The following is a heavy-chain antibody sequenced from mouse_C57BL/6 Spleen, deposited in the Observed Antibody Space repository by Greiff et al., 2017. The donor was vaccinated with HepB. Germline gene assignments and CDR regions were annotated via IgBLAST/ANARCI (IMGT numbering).Heavy chain of an antibody. CDR3: ARGEYYSKAMDY. D-gene: IGHD2-5*01. CDR2: ISYSGST. J-gene: IGHJ4*01. V-gene: IGHV3-1*01. CDR1: GYSITSGYD. Sequence: EVQLQESGPGMVKPSQSLSLTCTVTGYSITSGYDWHWIRHFPGNKLEWMGYISYSGSTNYNPSLKSRISITHDTTKNHFFLTLNSVTTEDTATYYCARGEYYSKAMDYWGQGTSVTVSS.